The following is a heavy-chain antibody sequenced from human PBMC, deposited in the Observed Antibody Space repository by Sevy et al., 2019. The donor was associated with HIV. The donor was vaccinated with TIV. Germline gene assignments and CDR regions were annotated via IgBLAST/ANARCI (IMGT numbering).Heavy chain of an antibody. J-gene: IGHJ5*02. D-gene: IGHD2-2*01. CDR3: TTDPSQIDSPIPHIVVVPAAMRNWFDP. Sequence: GGSLRLSCAASGFTFSNTWMSWVRQAPGKGLEWVGRIKSKTDGGTTDYAEPVKGRFTISRDDSKNTLYLQMNSLKTDDTAVYYCTTDPSQIDSPIPHIVVVPAAMRNWFDPWGQGTLVTVSS. V-gene: IGHV3-15*01. CDR1: GFTFSNTW. CDR2: IKSKTDGGTT.